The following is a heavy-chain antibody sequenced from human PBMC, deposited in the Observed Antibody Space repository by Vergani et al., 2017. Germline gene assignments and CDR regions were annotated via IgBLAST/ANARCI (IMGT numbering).Heavy chain of an antibody. CDR1: GYTFTGYY. CDR2: INPNSGGT. Sequence: QVQLVQSGAEVKKPGASVKVSCKASGYTFTGYYMHWVRQAPGQGLEWMGWINPNSGGTNYAQKFQGRVTMTRDTSISTAYMELSRLRSDDKAVYYCARQYYYDSSGYYFQHWGQGTLVTVSS. CDR3: ARQYYYDSSGYYFQH. V-gene: IGHV1-2*02. J-gene: IGHJ1*01. D-gene: IGHD3-22*01.